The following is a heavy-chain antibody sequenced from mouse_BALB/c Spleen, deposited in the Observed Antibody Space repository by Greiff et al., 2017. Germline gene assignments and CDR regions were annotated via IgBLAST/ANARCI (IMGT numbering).Heavy chain of an antibody. D-gene: IGHD2-3*01. CDR3: ARGGYYVLYYFDY. CDR2: IYPYNGGT. Sequence: EVKLVESGPELVKPGASVKISCKASGYTFTDYNMHWVKQSHGKSLEWIGYIYPYNGGTGYNQKFKSKATLTVDNSSSTAYMELRSLTSEDSAVYYCARGGYYVLYYFDYWGQGTTLTVSS. V-gene: IGHV1S29*02. CDR1: GYTFTDYN. J-gene: IGHJ2*01.